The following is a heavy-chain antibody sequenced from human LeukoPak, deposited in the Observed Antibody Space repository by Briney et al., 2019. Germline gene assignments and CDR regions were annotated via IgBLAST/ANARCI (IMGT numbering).Heavy chain of an antibody. CDR2: ISGSGGST. Sequence: GGSLRLSCAASGFIFSTYAMSWVRQAPGKGLEWVSAISGSGGSTYFADSVKGRFTISRDNSKDTLYLQMNSLRAEDTAVYYCAKAQRDFVVVVAATRDYYYYGMDVWGQGTTVTVSS. J-gene: IGHJ6*02. V-gene: IGHV3-23*01. D-gene: IGHD2-15*01. CDR1: GFIFSTYA. CDR3: AKAQRDFVVVVAATRDYYYYGMDV.